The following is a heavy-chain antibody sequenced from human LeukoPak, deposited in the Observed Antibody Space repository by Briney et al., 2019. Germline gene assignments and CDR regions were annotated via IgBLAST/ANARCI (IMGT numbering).Heavy chain of an antibody. Sequence: PGRSLRLSCVVSGLIFENYGMHWVRQAPGKGLEWVASIWYDGSKDYYADPVKGRFTISRDNSKNTLYLQMNSLSAEDTALYYCAGGYSGYDLKIDYWGQGTLVTVSS. CDR3: AGGYSGYDLKIDY. V-gene: IGHV3-33*01. CDR2: IWYDGSKD. J-gene: IGHJ4*02. D-gene: IGHD5-12*01. CDR1: GLIFENYG.